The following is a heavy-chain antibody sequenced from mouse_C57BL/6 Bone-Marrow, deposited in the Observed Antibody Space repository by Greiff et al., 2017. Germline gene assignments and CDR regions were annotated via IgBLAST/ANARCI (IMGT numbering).Heavy chain of an antibody. CDR1: GFTFSDYY. D-gene: IGHD2-4*01. Sequence: EVKLVESEGGLVQPGSSMKLSCTASGFTFSDYYMAWVRQVPEKGLEWVANINYDGSSTYYLDSLKSRFIISRDNAKNILYLQMSSLKSEDTATYYCARDDYDGGFAYWGQGTLVTVSA. V-gene: IGHV5-16*01. J-gene: IGHJ3*01. CDR3: ARDDYDGGFAY. CDR2: INYDGSST.